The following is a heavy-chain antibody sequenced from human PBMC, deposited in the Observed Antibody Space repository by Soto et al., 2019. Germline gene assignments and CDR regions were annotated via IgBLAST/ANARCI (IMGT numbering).Heavy chain of an antibody. V-gene: IGHV1-69*06. Sequence: QMQLVQSGAEVKKSGSSVKVSCKASGGTSSNFVITWVRQVPGQGLGWLGGILPMFGAVKYAQKFQDRLTITADRSTNTAAMELGSLRPDDTAVYYCARPKRSGYDRGDSYYHTLDVWGHGTTVTVS. CDR3: ARPKRSGYDRGDSYYHTLDV. D-gene: IGHD2-21*02. CDR1: GGTSSNFV. CDR2: ILPMFGAV. J-gene: IGHJ6*02.